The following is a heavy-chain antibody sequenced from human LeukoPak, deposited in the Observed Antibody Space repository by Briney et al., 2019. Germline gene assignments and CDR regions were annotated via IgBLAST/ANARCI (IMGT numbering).Heavy chain of an antibody. V-gene: IGHV4-39*01. J-gene: IGHJ4*02. CDR3: AGQELDKALTYDY. CDR2: IYYSGST. Sequence: PSETLSLTCTVSGGSISSSSYYWGWIRQPPGKGLEWIGSIYYSGSTYYNPSLKSRVTISVDTSKNQFSLKLSSVTAADTAVYYCAGQELDKALTYDYWGQGTLVTVSS. CDR1: GGSISSSSYY. D-gene: IGHD4/OR15-4a*01.